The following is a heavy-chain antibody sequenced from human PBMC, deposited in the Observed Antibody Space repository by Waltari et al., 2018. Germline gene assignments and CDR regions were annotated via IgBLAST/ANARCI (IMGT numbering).Heavy chain of an antibody. CDR2: IYWNDDK. J-gene: IGHJ4*02. V-gene: IGHV2-5*01. Sequence: QITLKESGPTLVKPTQTLTLTCTFSGFSLSTSGVGVGWIRQPPGKALEWLALIYWNDDKRYSPSLKSRLTITKDTSKNQVVLTMTNMDPVDTATYYCALTSAGTGYFDYWGQGTLVTVSS. CDR1: GFSLSTSGVG. CDR3: ALTSAGTGYFDY. D-gene: IGHD6-13*01.